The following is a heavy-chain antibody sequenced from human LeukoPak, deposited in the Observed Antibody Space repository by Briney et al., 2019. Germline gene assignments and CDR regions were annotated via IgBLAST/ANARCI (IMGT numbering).Heavy chain of an antibody. Sequence: PSETLSLTCTVSGGSISSSNYYWGWIRQPPGKGLEWMGSIYYSGSTYYNPSLKSRVTISVDTSKNQFSLKLTSVTAADTAVYYCARGSRYYYDSSGYLFDYWGQGTLVTVSS. D-gene: IGHD3-22*01. CDR3: ARGSRYYYDSSGYLFDY. CDR2: IYYSGST. CDR1: GGSISSSNYY. J-gene: IGHJ4*02. V-gene: IGHV4-39*07.